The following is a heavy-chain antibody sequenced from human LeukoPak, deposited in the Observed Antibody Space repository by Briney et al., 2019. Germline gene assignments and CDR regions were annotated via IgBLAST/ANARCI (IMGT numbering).Heavy chain of an antibody. J-gene: IGHJ4*02. D-gene: IGHD2-2*01. V-gene: IGHV4-39*01. CDR2: IYYSGST. Sequence: SETLSLTCTVSGGSISSSSYYWGWIRQPPGKGLEWIGSIYYSGSTYYNPSLKSRVTISVDTSKNQFSLKLSSVTAADTAVYYCARAPYCSSTSCRDYWGQGTLVTVSS. CDR3: ARAPYCSSTSCRDY. CDR1: GGSISSSSYY.